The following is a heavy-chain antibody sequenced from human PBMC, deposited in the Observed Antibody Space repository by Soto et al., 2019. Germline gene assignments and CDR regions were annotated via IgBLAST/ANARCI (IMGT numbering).Heavy chain of an antibody. V-gene: IGHV4-30-4*01. CDR1: GGSISSGDYY. Sequence: SGTLSLTCTVSGGSISSGDYYWSWIRQPPGKGLEWIGYIYYSGSTYYNPSLKSRVTISVDTSKNQFSLKLSSVTAADTAVYYCARALGYGSGRTYYYGMDVWCQGTTVT. CDR3: ARALGYGSGRTYYYGMDV. D-gene: IGHD3-10*01. CDR2: IYYSGST. J-gene: IGHJ6*02.